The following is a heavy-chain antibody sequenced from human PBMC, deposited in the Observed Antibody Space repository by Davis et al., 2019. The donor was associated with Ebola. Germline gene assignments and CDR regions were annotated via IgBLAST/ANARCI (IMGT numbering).Heavy chain of an antibody. CDR3: ARDGIAIFDYYGMDV. D-gene: IGHD6-13*01. CDR1: GFNFSDYG. CDR2: TSFGGSNK. J-gene: IGHJ6*02. Sequence: PGGSLRLSCAASGFNFSDYGLHWVRQAPGKGLEWVAVTSFGGSNKFYADYVRGRFTISVDSSKNTVYLQMNSLVAEDTAVYHCARDGIAIFDYYGMDVWGQGTTVTVSS. V-gene: IGHV3-30*04.